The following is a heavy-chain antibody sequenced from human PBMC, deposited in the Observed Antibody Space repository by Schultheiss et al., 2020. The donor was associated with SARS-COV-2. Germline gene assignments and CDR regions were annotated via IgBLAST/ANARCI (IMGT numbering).Heavy chain of an antibody. J-gene: IGHJ6*02. Sequence: GGSLRLSCAASGFTFSSYGMHWVRQAPGKGLEWVAFIRYDGSNKYYADSVKGRFTISRDNSKNTLYLQMNSLRAEDTAVYYCAKDVNIAAAGTYYYYYGMDVWGQGTTVTISS. CDR1: GFTFSSYG. D-gene: IGHD6-13*01. V-gene: IGHV3-30*02. CDR3: AKDVNIAAAGTYYYYYGMDV. CDR2: IRYDGSNK.